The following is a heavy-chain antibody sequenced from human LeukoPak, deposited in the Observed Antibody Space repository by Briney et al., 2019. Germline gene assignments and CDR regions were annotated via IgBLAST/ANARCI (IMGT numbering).Heavy chain of an antibody. CDR2: IKQDGSEK. V-gene: IGHV3-7*01. D-gene: IGHD6-13*01. J-gene: IGHJ6*03. CDR1: GFTFSSYW. Sequence: GGSLRLSCAASGFTFSSYWMSWVRQAPGKGLEWVVNIKQDGSEKYYVDSVRGRFTISRDNAKNSLYLQMNSLRAEDTAVYYCARGQSSSWYGLVVGYYYMDVWGKGTTVTVSS. CDR3: ARGQSSSWYGLVVGYYYMDV.